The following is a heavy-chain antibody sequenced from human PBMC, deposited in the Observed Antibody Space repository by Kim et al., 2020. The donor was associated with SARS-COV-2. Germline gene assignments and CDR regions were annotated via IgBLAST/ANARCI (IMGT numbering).Heavy chain of an antibody. Sequence: PSHKSRVTISVDTSKNQFSLKLSSVTAADTAVYYCARVDTAMVTDAFDIWGQGTMVTVSS. CDR3: ARVDTAMVTDAFDI. V-gene: IGHV4-59*01. D-gene: IGHD5-18*01. J-gene: IGHJ3*02.